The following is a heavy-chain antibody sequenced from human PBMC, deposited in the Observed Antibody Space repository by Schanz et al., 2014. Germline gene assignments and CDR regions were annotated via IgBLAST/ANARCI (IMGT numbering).Heavy chain of an antibody. CDR3: VKDPDKYNWNDVEGMDV. V-gene: IGHV3-23*04. CDR1: GFTFSIYG. CDR2: ITTGGNT. Sequence: EVQLVESGGGLVKPGGSLRLSCAASGFTFSIYGMSWARQTPGKGLEWVSSITTGGNTYYRDSVKGRFIVSRDNSKNTLYVEMNRLRVDDTAVYYCVKDPDKYNWNDVEGMDVWGPGTTVTVSS. J-gene: IGHJ6*01. D-gene: IGHD1-1*01.